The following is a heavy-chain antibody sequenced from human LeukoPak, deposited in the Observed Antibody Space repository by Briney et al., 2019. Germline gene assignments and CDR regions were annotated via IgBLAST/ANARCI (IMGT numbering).Heavy chain of an antibody. D-gene: IGHD4-17*01. Sequence: GGSLRLSCVAYGFWIFNYPMSWVRQAPGKGLEWVSTISRSSTYRYYSDSVKGRYTISRDNAKNSLFLQMNSLTAEDTAIYYCVSGGDYHVRLCTYWGQGTLVTVSS. J-gene: IGHJ4*01. CDR2: ISRSSTYR. CDR3: VSGGDYHVRLCTY. CDR1: GFWIFNYP. V-gene: IGHV3-21*04.